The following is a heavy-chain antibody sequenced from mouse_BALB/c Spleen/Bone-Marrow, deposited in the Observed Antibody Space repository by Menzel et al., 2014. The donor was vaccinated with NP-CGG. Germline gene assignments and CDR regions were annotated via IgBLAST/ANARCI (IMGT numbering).Heavy chain of an antibody. CDR3: AREKIYGNYLWYFDV. Sequence: VQLQQSGSVLVRPGASVKLSCKASGYTFTSSWMHWAKQRPGQGLEWIGEIHPNSGNTNYNEKFKGKATLTVDTSSSTAYVDLSSLTSEDSAVYYCAREKIYGNYLWYFDVWGAGPRSPSPQ. V-gene: IGHV1S130*01. J-gene: IGHJ1*01. CDR1: GYTFTSSW. D-gene: IGHD2-1*01. CDR2: IHPNSGNT.